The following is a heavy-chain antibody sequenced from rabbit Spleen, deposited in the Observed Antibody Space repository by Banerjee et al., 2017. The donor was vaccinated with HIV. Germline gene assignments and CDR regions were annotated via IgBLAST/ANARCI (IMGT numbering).Heavy chain of an antibody. V-gene: IGHV1S47*01. Sequence: QEQLVESGGGLVQPGGSLKLSCKASGFEFRSYGVSWVRQAPGKGLEWIGYIDPIFGSTYYANWVNGRFTISRENTQNTLYLQLNSLTAADTATYFCVRDQAGYADYGPWYFNLWGPGTLVTVS. CDR1: GFEFRSYG. D-gene: IGHD6-1*01. J-gene: IGHJ4*01. CDR2: IDPIFGST. CDR3: VRDQAGYADYGPWYFNL.